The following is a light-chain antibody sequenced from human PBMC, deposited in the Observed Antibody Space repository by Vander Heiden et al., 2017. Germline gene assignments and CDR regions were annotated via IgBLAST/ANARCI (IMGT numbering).Light chain of an antibody. J-gene: IGLJ3*02. Sequence: QSALTQPASVSGSPGQSITISCTGTSSDVGGYDYVSWSQQHPGKASKLMIYDVSNRPSGVANRFAGSKSGNTASLISSGLQEEDEADYYCSSYTSSSTRVFGGGTKLTVL. CDR1: SSDVGGYDY. CDR3: SSYTSSSTRV. CDR2: DVS. V-gene: IGLV2-14*01.